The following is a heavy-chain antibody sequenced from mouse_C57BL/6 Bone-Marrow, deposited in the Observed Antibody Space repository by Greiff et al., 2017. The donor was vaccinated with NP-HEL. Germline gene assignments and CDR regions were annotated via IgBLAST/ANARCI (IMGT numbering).Heavy chain of an antibody. CDR2: IYPGDGDT. CDR3: ARGAY. V-gene: IGHV1-80*01. Sequence: QVQLQQSGAELVKPGASVKISCKASGYEFSNYWMNWVKQRPGKGLEWIGQIYPGDGDTNYNGKFEDKATLTADKSSSTAYMQLSRLPSEDSAVYFCARGAYWGQGTLVTVSA. CDR1: GYEFSNYW. J-gene: IGHJ3*01.